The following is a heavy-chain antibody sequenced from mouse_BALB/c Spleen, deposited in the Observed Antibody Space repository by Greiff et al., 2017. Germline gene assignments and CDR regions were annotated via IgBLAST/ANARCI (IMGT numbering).Heavy chain of an antibody. V-gene: IGHV3-2*02. J-gene: IGHJ4*01. CDR1: GYSITSDYA. CDR3: AYDYDAMDY. Sequence: EVQLQESGPGLVKPSQSLSLTCTVTGYSITSDYAWNWIRQFPGNKLEWMGYISYSGSTSYNPSLKSRISITRDTSKNQFFLQLNSVTTEDTATYYCAYDYDAMDYWGQGTSVTVSS. CDR2: ISYSGST.